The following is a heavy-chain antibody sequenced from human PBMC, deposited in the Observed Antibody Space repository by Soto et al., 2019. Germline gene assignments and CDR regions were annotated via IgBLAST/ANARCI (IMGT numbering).Heavy chain of an antibody. Sequence: GGSLRLSCAASGFTFSSYAMSWVRQAPGKGLEWVSAISGSGGSTYYADSVKGRFTISRDNSKNTLYLQMNSLRAEDTAVYYCAKVSITMVRGVIPFYFVYWGQGTLVTVSS. J-gene: IGHJ4*02. CDR3: AKVSITMVRGVIPFYFVY. CDR2: ISGSGGST. V-gene: IGHV3-23*01. D-gene: IGHD3-10*01. CDR1: GFTFSSYA.